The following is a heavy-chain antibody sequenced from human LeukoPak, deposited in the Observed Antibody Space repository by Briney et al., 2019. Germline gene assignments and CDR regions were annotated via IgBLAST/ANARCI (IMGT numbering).Heavy chain of an antibody. CDR3: ARTPLDCSGGSCYSLSFDY. CDR2: TNAGNGNT. J-gene: IGHJ4*02. Sequence: ASVKVSCKASGYTFTSYAMHWVRQAPGQRLEWMGWTNAGNGNTKYSQKFQGRVTITRDTSASTAYMELSSLRSEDTAVYYCARTPLDCSGGSCYSLSFDYWGQGTLVTVSS. CDR1: GYTFTSYA. D-gene: IGHD2-15*01. V-gene: IGHV1-3*01.